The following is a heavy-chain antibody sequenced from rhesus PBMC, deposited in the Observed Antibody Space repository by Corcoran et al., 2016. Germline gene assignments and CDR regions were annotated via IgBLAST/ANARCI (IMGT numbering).Heavy chain of an antibody. Sequence: EVQLVETGGGLVQPGGSLKLSCAASGFTFSSYGMSWFRQGSGKGLEWVSANNRGWRTKYYADSVKGRFNISRDNSKNTLSLQMNSLRDEDTAVYYCAKRGIAGTETHFDYWGQGVLVTVSS. V-gene: IGHV3S5*01. J-gene: IGHJ4*01. CDR2: NNRGWRTK. D-gene: IGHD1-20*01. CDR1: GFTFSSYG. CDR3: AKRGIAGTETHFDY.